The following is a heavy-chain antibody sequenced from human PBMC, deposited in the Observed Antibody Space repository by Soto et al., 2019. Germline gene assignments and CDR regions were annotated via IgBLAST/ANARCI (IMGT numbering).Heavy chain of an antibody. CDR3: AREKWLVRRNDPFDI. CDR1: GYTFINYY. D-gene: IGHD6-19*01. V-gene: IGHV1-46*01. J-gene: IGHJ3*02. Sequence: QVQLVQSGAEVKKPGASVKVSCKASGYTFINYYMHWVRQAPGQGLEGMGIINPHGGSTTYAQKFQWRVTLIRETSTQTVNMELSSLRSEDTAVYYCAREKWLVRRNDPFDIWGQGTMVTVSS. CDR2: INPHGGST.